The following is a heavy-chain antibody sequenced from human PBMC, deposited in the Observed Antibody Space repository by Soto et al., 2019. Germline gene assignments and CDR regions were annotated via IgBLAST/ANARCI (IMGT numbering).Heavy chain of an antibody. D-gene: IGHD3-10*02. J-gene: IGHJ5*01. CDR2: IFYSGST. V-gene: IGHV4-59*01. CDR1: GGSISSYY. Sequence: QVQLQESGPGLVKPSETLSLTCTVSGGSISSYYWSWIRQPPGKGLEWIGFIFYSGSTSYNPSLKRRVSISIDTSEYQFSLKLKSVTAADTAVYYCASMIGDPVLSFDSWGKGTLVAVSS. CDR3: ASMIGDPVLSFDS.